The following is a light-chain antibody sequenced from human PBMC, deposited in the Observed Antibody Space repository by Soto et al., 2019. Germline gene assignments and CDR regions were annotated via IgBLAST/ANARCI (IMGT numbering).Light chain of an antibody. J-gene: IGLJ2*01. Sequence: QSVLTQPASVSGSPGQSITISCTGTSSDVGSYNLVSWFQQHPGKVPKLIVYEGNKRPSGVSNRFSGSKSGNTASLTISGLQAEDEANYYCCSYAGSSTSVLFGGGTQLTVL. V-gene: IGLV2-23*01. CDR1: SSDVGSYNL. CDR2: EGN. CDR3: CSYAGSSTSVL.